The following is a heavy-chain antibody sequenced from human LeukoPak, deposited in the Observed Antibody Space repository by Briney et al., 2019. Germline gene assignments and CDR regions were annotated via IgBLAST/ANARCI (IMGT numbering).Heavy chain of an antibody. D-gene: IGHD2/OR15-2a*01. CDR3: ARPIAGGAFDV. J-gene: IGHJ3*01. Sequence: GGSLRLSCAVSGFTFSDNWMSWVRQAPGKGLEWVAHMNQDGSARSHVDSVKGRFTISRDNANNSLYLQMNSLRAEDTAIYYCARPIAGGAFDVWGQGTMVTVSS. CDR2: MNQDGSAR. V-gene: IGHV3-7*04. CDR1: GFTFSDNW.